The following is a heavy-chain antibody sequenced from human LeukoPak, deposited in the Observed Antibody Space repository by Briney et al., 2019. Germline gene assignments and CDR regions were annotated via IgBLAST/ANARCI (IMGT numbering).Heavy chain of an antibody. CDR2: ISSSSSTI. D-gene: IGHD6-13*01. CDR1: GFTFSSYS. V-gene: IGHV3-48*04. Sequence: GGSLRLSCAASGFTFSSYSMNWVRQAPGKGLEWVSYISSSSSTIYYADSVKGRFTISRDNAKNSLYLQMNSLRAEDTAVYYRAIIGPYSSSWYGVDYWGQGTLVTVSS. J-gene: IGHJ4*02. CDR3: AIIGPYSSSWYGVDY.